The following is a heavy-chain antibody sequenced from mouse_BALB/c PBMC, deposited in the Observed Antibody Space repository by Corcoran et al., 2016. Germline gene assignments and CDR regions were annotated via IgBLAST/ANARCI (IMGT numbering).Heavy chain of an antibody. D-gene: IGHD1-1*01. CDR2: INTYTGGP. CDR3: ARFSYSGSRAWCVDV. Sequence: QIQLVQSGPELKKPGETVKISCKASGYTFTTYGMNWVKPAPGKGLKWMGWINTYTGGPTSADDFKGRFAFSLETSASTAYLQINNLKNEDTATDFCARFSYSGSRAWCVDVWGAGTTVTVSS. CDR1: GYTFTTYG. V-gene: IGHV9-3-1*01. J-gene: IGHJ1*01.